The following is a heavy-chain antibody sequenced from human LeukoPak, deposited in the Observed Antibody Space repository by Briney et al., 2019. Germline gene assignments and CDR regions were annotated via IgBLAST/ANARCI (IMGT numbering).Heavy chain of an antibody. V-gene: IGHV1-69*13. CDR2: IIPIFGTA. CDR1: GGTFSSYA. Sequence: SVKVTCKASGGTFSSYAIGWVRQAPGQGLERMGGIIPIFGTANYAQKFQGRVTITADESTSTAYMELSSLRSEDTAVYYCARDRIAAARMDVWGQGTTVTVSS. J-gene: IGHJ6*02. CDR3: ARDRIAAARMDV. D-gene: IGHD6-13*01.